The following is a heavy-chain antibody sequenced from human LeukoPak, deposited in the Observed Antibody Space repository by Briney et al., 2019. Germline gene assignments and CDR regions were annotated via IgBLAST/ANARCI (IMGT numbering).Heavy chain of an antibody. D-gene: IGHD6-6*01. J-gene: IGHJ6*02. CDR3: ARAERIAAMSNYGMDV. CDR1: GGSISSGGYY. CDR2: IYYSGST. Sequence: PSETLSLTCTVSGGSISSGGYYWSWIRQHPGKGLEWIGYIYYSGSTYYNPSLKSRVTISVDTSKSQFSLKLSSVTAADTAVYYCARAERIAAMSNYGMDVWGQGTTVTVSS. V-gene: IGHV4-31*03.